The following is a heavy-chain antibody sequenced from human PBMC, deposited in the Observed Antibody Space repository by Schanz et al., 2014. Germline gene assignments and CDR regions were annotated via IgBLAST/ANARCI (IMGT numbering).Heavy chain of an antibody. J-gene: IGHJ4*02. CDR3: ARSNYYDNSDYYNSFDY. D-gene: IGHD3-22*01. CDR1: GGTFSSYT. V-gene: IGHV1-18*01. Sequence: QVQLVQSGAEVKKPGSSVKVSCKASGGTFSSYTISWIRQAPGQGLEWMGWIIPYNGNTNFAQKFQGRVTMTTDTSTSTVYMELRSLTSDDSAVYYCARSNYYDNSDYYNSFDYWGQGTLVTVSS. CDR2: IIPYNGNT.